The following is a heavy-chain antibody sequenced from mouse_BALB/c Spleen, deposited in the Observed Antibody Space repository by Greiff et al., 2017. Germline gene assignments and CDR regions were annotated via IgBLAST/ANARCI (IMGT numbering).Heavy chain of an antibody. D-gene: IGHD2-4*01. CDR2: INPGSGGT. Sequence: QVQLQQSGAELVRPGTSVKVSCKASGYAFTNYLIEWVKQRPGQGLEWIGVINPGSGGTNYNEKFKGKATLTADKSSSTAYMQLSSLTSDDSAVYFCARQGITEDAMDYWGQGTSVTVSS. CDR3: ARQGITEDAMDY. CDR1: GYAFTNYL. J-gene: IGHJ4*01. V-gene: IGHV1-54*01.